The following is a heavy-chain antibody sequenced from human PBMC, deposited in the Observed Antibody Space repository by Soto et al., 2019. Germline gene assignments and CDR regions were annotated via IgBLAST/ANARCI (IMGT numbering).Heavy chain of an antibody. CDR2: MDYSGST. CDR3: ARHSSSWYVGWYFDL. V-gene: IGHV4-39*01. D-gene: IGHD6-13*01. J-gene: IGHJ2*01. Sequence: QLQLQESGPGLVKPSETLSLTCTVSGGSISSSSYYWGWIRQPPGKGLEWIGSMDYSGSTYYNPSSKSRFTISVDTSKNHFSLKLSSVTATDTAVYYCARHSSSWYVGWYFDLWGRGTLVTVSS. CDR1: GGSISSSSYY.